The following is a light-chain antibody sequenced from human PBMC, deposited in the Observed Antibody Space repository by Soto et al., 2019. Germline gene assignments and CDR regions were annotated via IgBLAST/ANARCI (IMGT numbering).Light chain of an antibody. CDR1: QSISDVY. V-gene: IGKV3-20*01. CDR3: HQYGTASWT. J-gene: IGKJ1*01. Sequence: EIVLTQSPGILSLSPGERATLSCRASQSISDVYLAWYQQKPGQAPRLLIYATSDRATGTPDKFSGSGSGTDFTLTISRLEPEDFAVYYCHQYGTASWTFGQGTKVDIK. CDR2: ATS.